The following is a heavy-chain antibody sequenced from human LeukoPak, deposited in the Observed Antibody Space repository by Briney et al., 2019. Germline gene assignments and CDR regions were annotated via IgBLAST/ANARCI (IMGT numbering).Heavy chain of an antibody. Sequence: GASVKVSCKASGYTFTSYDINWVRQAPGQGLEWMGWMNPNSGNTGYAQKFQGRVTMTRNTSISTAYMELSSLRSEDTAVYYCARGGLAVAGYYAFDIWGQGTMVTVSS. CDR2: MNPNSGNT. V-gene: IGHV1-8*01. CDR1: GYTFTSYD. CDR3: ARGGLAVAGYYAFDI. D-gene: IGHD6-19*01. J-gene: IGHJ3*02.